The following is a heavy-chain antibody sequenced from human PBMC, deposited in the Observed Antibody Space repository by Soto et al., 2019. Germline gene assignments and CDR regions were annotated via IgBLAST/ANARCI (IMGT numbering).Heavy chain of an antibody. CDR1: GFTSRGFW. CDR3: TRDQF. J-gene: IGHJ4*02. V-gene: IGHV3-7*05. Sequence: GGSLRLSCVGSGFTSRGFWMGWVRQAPGKGLEWVANIKEDATQKNYVDSVRGRFTISRDTATISLYLQMNSLRAEDTAVYYCTRDQFWGQGTLVTVSS. CDR2: IKEDATQK.